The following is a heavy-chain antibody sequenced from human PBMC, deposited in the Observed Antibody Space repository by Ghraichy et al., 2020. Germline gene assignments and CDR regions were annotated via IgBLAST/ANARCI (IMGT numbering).Heavy chain of an antibody. D-gene: IGHD6-13*01. Sequence: SQTLSLTCAVYGGSFSGYYWSWIRQPPGKGLEWIGEINHSGSTNYDPSLKSRVIISVDTSKNQFSLKLSTVTAADTAVYYCARGAASSWSKALDYWGQGTLVTVSS. V-gene: IGHV4-34*01. CDR1: GGSFSGYY. J-gene: IGHJ4*02. CDR2: INHSGST. CDR3: ARGAASSWSKALDY.